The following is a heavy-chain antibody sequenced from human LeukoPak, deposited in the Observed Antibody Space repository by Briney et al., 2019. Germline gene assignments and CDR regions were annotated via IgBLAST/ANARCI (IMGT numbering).Heavy chain of an antibody. V-gene: IGHV3-7*03. CDR1: GFTFSSYS. Sequence: GGSLRLSCAASGFTFSSYSMNWALQAPGKGLEWVASINHNGNVNYYVDSVKGRFTISRDNAKNSLYLQMSNLRAEDTAVYFCARGGGLDVWGQGATVTVSS. CDR3: ARGGGLDV. CDR2: INHNGNVN. J-gene: IGHJ6*02.